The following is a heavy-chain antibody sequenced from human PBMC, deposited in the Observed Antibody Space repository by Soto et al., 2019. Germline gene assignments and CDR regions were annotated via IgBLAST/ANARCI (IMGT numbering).Heavy chain of an antibody. D-gene: IGHD6-19*01. V-gene: IGHV1-18*04. CDR3: AKVIAVAGTVYYYYGMDV. Sequence: QVQLVQSGAEVKKPGASVKVSCKASGYTFTSYGISWVRQAPGQGLEWMGWISAYNGNTNYAQKLQGRVTMTTDTSTSTAYMELRSLRSDDTAVYDCAKVIAVAGTVYYYYGMDVWGQGTTVTVSS. CDR1: GYTFTSYG. J-gene: IGHJ6*02. CDR2: ISAYNGNT.